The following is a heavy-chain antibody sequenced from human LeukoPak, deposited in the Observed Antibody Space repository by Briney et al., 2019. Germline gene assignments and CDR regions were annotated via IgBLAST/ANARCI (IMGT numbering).Heavy chain of an antibody. V-gene: IGHV4-34*01. CDR2: INHSGST. Sequence: PSETLSLTCAVYGGSFSGYYWSWIRQPPGKGVEWIGEINHSGSTNYNPSLKSRVTISVDTSKNQFSLKLSSVTAADTAVYYCARGRAMAGWSRYYFDYWGQGTLVTVSS. J-gene: IGHJ4*02. CDR3: ARGRAMAGWSRYYFDY. CDR1: GGSFSGYY. D-gene: IGHD6-19*01.